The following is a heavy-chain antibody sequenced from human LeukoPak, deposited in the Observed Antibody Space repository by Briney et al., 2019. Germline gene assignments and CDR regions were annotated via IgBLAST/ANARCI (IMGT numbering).Heavy chain of an antibody. CDR2: IYSGGST. Sequence: GSLRLSCAVSGFTVSSNYMSWVRQAPGKGLEWVSVIYSGGSTYYADSVKGRFTISRDNSKNTLYLQMNSLRAEDTAVYYCARDRGGGYDFWSGYYTFDYWGQGTLVTVSS. J-gene: IGHJ4*02. CDR3: ARDRGGGYDFWSGYYTFDY. CDR1: GFTVSSNY. V-gene: IGHV3-66*02. D-gene: IGHD3-3*01.